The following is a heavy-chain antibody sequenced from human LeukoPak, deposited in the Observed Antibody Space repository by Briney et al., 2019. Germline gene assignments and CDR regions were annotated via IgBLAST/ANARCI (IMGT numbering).Heavy chain of an antibody. V-gene: IGHV3-43*01. J-gene: IGHJ4*02. Sequence: PGGSLRLSCAASGFTFDDYIMHWVRQAPGKGLEWVSLVSWDGDTTYYADSVKGRLTISRDNAKNSLYLQMNSLRAEDTAVYYCAREGFVVVEYSSSELIDYWGQGTLVTVSS. D-gene: IGHD6-6*01. CDR1: GFTFDDYI. CDR3: AREGFVVVEYSSSELIDY. CDR2: VSWDGDTT.